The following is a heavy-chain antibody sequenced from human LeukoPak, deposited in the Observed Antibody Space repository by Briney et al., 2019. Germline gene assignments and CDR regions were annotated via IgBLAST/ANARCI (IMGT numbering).Heavy chain of an antibody. J-gene: IGHJ4*02. CDR1: GFTFSSYG. CDR3: ARSYFGVVSPYYFDY. Sequence: QSGGSLRLSCAASGFTFSSYGMHWVRQAPGKGLEWVAFIRYDGSNKYYADPVKGRFTISRDNSKNTLYLQMNSLRAEDTAVYYCARSYFGVVSPYYFDYWGQGTLVTVSS. D-gene: IGHD3-3*01. V-gene: IGHV3-30*02. CDR2: IRYDGSNK.